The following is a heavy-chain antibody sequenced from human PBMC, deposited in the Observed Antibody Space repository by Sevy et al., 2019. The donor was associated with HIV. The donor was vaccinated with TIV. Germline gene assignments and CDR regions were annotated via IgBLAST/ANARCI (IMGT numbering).Heavy chain of an antibody. CDR3: AKDKVGAGSSGYGMDV. J-gene: IGHJ6*02. D-gene: IGHD2-2*01. CDR2: ISGSGGST. CDR1: GFTFSSYA. V-gene: IGHV3-23*01. Sequence: GGSLRLSCAASGFTFSSYAMSWVRQAPGKGLEWVSAISGSGGSTYYADSLKGRFTISRDNSKNTLSLQMTSLRAEDTAVYYCAKDKVGAGSSGYGMDVWGQGTTVTVSS.